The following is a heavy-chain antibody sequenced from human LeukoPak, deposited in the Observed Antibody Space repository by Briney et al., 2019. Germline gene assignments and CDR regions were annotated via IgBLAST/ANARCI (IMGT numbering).Heavy chain of an antibody. V-gene: IGHV4-34*12. D-gene: IGHD5-18*01. CDR2: IIYNGNT. CDR3: ARALSRSYGPRSPLDS. CDR1: GGPFRGYY. Sequence: SETLSLTCAVYGGPFRGYYWSWIRQPPGKGLGWIGDIIYNGNTNYNPSLNRRATISVDTSRKQFSLKLNSVTAADTALYYCARALSRSYGPRSPLDSWGQGTQVIVSS. J-gene: IGHJ4*02.